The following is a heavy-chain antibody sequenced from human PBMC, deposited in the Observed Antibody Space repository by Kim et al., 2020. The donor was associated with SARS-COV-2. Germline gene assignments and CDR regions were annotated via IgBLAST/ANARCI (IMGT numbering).Heavy chain of an antibody. CDR1: GGSFSGYP. D-gene: IGHD3-10*01. CDR3: AGPNRRPRNYGSGSYYNYYYYGMDV. CDR2: INHSGST. V-gene: IGHV4-34*01. Sequence: SETLSLTCAVYGGSFSGYPWSWIRQPPGKGLEWIGEINHSGSTNYNTSLKSRVTISVDTSKNQFSLKLRSVTAADTAVYYCAGPNRRPRNYGSGSYYNYYYYGMDVWGQGTTVTVSS. J-gene: IGHJ6*02.